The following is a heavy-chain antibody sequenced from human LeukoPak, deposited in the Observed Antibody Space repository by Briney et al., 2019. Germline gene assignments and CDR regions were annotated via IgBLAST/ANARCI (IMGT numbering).Heavy chain of an antibody. CDR1: GYTFTGYY. Sequence: ASVKVSCKASGYTFTGYYMHWVRQAPGQGLEWMGWINPNSGGTNYAQKFRGRVTMTRDTSISTAYMELSRLRSDDTAVYYCAREKDYDGSGHFDYWGQGTLVTVSS. J-gene: IGHJ4*02. V-gene: IGHV1-2*02. CDR2: INPNSGGT. D-gene: IGHD3-22*01. CDR3: AREKDYDGSGHFDY.